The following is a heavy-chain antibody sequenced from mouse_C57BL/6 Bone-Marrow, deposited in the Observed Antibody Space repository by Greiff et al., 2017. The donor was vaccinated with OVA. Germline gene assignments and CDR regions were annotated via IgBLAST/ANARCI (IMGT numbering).Heavy chain of an antibody. CDR2: INPSTGGT. CDR3: ATYSNYPDD. V-gene: IGHV1-42*01. D-gene: IGHD2-5*01. J-gene: IGHJ4*01. Sequence: EVQLQQSGPELVKPGASVKISCKASGYSFTGYYMNWVKQSPEKSLEWIGEINPSTGGTTYNQKFKAKATLTVDKSSSTAYMQLNSLTSEDSAVYYWATYSNYPDDWGQGTSVTVSS. CDR1: GYSFTGYY.